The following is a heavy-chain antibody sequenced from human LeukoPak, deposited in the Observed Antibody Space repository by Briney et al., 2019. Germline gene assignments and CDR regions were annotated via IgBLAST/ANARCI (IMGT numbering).Heavy chain of an antibody. CDR3: ARGEYDYVWGSYRSPYDY. V-gene: IGHV4-34*01. CDR1: GGSFSGYY. J-gene: IGHJ4*02. CDR2: INHSGST. Sequence: SETLSLTCAVYGGSFSGYYWSWIRQPPGKGLEWIGEINHSGSTNYNPSLKSRVTISVDTSKNQFSLKLSSVTAADTAVCYCARGEYDYVWGSYRSPYDYWGQGTLVTVSS. D-gene: IGHD3-16*02.